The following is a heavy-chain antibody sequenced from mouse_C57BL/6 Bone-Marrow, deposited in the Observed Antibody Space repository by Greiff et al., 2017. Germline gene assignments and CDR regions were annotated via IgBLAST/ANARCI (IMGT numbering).Heavy chain of an antibody. J-gene: IGHJ2*01. V-gene: IGHV7-3*01. Sequence: EVKLVESGGGLVQPGGSLSLSCAASGFTFTDYYMSWVRQPPGKALEWLGFIRNKANGYTTEYSASVKGRFTISRDNSQSILYLQMNALRAEDSATYYCARSAQAYYFDYWGQGTTLTVSS. CDR1: GFTFTDYY. D-gene: IGHD3-2*02. CDR2: IRNKANGYTT. CDR3: ARSAQAYYFDY.